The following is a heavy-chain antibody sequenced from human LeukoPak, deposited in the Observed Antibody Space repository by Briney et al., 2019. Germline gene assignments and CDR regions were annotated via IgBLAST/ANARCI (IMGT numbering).Heavy chain of an antibody. CDR2: IYYSGST. CDR3: ARVTRLGAFDI. J-gene: IGHJ3*02. V-gene: IGHV4-59*01. D-gene: IGHD7-27*01. CDR1: GGSISSYY. Sequence: SETLSLTCTASGGSISSYYWSWIRQPPGKGLEWIGYIYYSGSTNYNPSLKSRVTISVDTSKNQFSLKLSSVTAADTAVYYCARVTRLGAFDIWGQGTMVTVSS.